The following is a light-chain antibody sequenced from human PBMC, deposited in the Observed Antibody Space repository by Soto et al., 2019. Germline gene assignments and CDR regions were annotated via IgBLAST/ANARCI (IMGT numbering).Light chain of an antibody. CDR2: KAS. CDR1: QSINSW. V-gene: IGKV1-5*03. J-gene: IGKJ1*01. Sequence: DIQMTQSPSTLSASVGDRVTITCRASQSINSWLAWYQQKPGKAPKLLIYKASSLESGVPSRFSGSGSGTQFTLTISSLQPDVFATYYCQQYNSYLTFGQGTKVEIK. CDR3: QQYNSYLT.